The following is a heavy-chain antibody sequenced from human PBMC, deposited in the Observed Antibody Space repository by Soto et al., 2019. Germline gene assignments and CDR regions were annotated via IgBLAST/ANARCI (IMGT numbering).Heavy chain of an antibody. Sequence: SETLSLTCTVSGGSISSGGYYWSWIRQHPGKGLEWIGYIYYSGSTYYNPSLKSRVTISVDTSKNQFSLKLSSVTAADTAVYYCARAGDQYYYYGMDVWGQGTTVTVSS. CDR1: GGSISSGGYY. V-gene: IGHV4-31*03. J-gene: IGHJ6*02. CDR3: ARAGDQYYYYGMDV. CDR2: IYYSGST. D-gene: IGHD7-27*01.